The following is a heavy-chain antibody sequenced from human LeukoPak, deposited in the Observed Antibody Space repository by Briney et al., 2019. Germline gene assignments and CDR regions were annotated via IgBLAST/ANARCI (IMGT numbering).Heavy chain of an antibody. CDR1: GGSITSY. CDR3: ARDLGRGYSYGGFDY. CDR2: IYYSGST. V-gene: IGHV4-59*01. Sequence: SETLSLTCTVSGGSITSYWSWIRQPPGKGLEWIGSIYYSGSTNYNPSLKSRVTISVDTSKNQFSLKLSSVTAADTAVYYCARDLGRGYSYGGFDYWGQGTLVTVSS. D-gene: IGHD5-18*01. J-gene: IGHJ4*02.